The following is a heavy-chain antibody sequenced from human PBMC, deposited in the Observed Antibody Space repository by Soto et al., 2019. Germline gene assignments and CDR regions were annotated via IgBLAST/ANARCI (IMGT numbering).Heavy chain of an antibody. Sequence: GGSLRLSCAASGFTFSSFWMSWVRQAPGKGLEWVANIKQDGSEKYFEDSVKGRFTISRENAKNSLFLQMNSLRAEDTAVYYCARDPNIVVVPAAILNAFDIWGQGTMVTVSS. CDR1: GFTFSSFW. J-gene: IGHJ3*02. D-gene: IGHD2-2*01. V-gene: IGHV3-7*01. CDR3: ARDPNIVVVPAAILNAFDI. CDR2: IKQDGSEK.